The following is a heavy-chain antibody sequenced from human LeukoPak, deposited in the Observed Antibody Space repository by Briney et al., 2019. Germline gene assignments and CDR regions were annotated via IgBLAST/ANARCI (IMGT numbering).Heavy chain of an antibody. CDR3: ARDRYYYDSSGYYYQSDDAFDI. Sequence: PSETLSLTCTVSGGSISSYYWSWIRQPPGKGLEWIGYIYYSGSTNYNPSLKSRVTISVDTSKNQFSLKLSSVTAADTAVYYCARDRYYYDSSGYYYQSDDAFDIWGQGTMVTVSS. J-gene: IGHJ3*02. V-gene: IGHV4-59*01. CDR2: IYYSGST. D-gene: IGHD3-22*01. CDR1: GGSISSYY.